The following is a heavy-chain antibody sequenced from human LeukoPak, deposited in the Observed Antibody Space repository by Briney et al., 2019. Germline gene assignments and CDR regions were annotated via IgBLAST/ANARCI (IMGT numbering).Heavy chain of an antibody. Sequence: GGSLRLSCAASGFTFSDYYMSWIRQAPGKGLEWVSYISSSGSTIYYADSVKGRFTISRDNAKNSLYLQMNSLRAEDTAVYYCARLGPLTNWGWGRWNDAFDIWGQGTMVTVSS. D-gene: IGHD7-27*01. CDR1: GFTFSDYY. CDR2: ISSSGSTI. V-gene: IGHV3-11*04. J-gene: IGHJ3*02. CDR3: ARLGPLTNWGWGRWNDAFDI.